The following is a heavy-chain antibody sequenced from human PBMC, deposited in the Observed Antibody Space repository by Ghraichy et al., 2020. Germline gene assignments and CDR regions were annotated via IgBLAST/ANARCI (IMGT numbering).Heavy chain of an antibody. D-gene: IGHD1-26*01. J-gene: IGHJ6*02. Sequence: SETLSLTCAVYGGSFSGYYWSWIRQPPGKGLEWIGEINHSGSTNYNPSLKSRVTISVDTSKNQFSLKLSSVTAADTAVYYCARGKGLSGSYLRPFYYYYGMDVWGQGTTVTVSS. CDR2: INHSGST. CDR3: ARGKGLSGSYLRPFYYYYGMDV. V-gene: IGHV4-34*01. CDR1: GGSFSGYY.